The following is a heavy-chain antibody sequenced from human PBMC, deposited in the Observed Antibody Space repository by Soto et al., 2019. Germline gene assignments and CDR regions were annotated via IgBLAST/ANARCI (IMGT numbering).Heavy chain of an antibody. J-gene: IGHJ4*02. V-gene: IGHV3-33*01. CDR2: IWYDGSEK. CDR1: GFAFHGYA. Sequence: QVQLVESGGTVVQVGGSLRLSCAASGFAFHGYAMHWVRQAPGKGLDWVAVIWYDGSEKYYADSVEGRFTISRDNSKNTLYLQMNSLRVEDTAVYYCGRALRTRAGDYWGQGTLVAVSS. D-gene: IGHD3-10*01. CDR3: GRALRTRAGDY.